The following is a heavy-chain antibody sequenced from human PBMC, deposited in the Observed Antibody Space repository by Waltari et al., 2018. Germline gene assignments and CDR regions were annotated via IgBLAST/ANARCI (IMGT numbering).Heavy chain of an antibody. D-gene: IGHD5-12*01. CDR1: DVSISSNRPY. CDR3: ATYIGASIGTAAFDV. J-gene: IGHJ3*01. Sequence: HLQLQESGPGLLKPSETLSLTCSVSDVSISSNRPYWVWISQPPGQGLEGVGTFSYSGATYSSPSLKSRVTISGDTSRNQLSPILGSVTAADTAVYYYATYIGASIGTAAFDVWGQGTMVTVSA. V-gene: IGHV4-39*01. CDR2: FSYSGAT.